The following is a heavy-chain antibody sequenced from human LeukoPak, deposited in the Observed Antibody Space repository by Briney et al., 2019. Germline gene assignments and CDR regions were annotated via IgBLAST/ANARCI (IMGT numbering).Heavy chain of an antibody. CDR1: GGSISSHY. CDR3: AREVDDFWSGYYNNASDI. J-gene: IGHJ3*02. V-gene: IGHV4-59*11. D-gene: IGHD3-3*01. Sequence: SETLSLTCTVSGGSISSHYWSWIRQPPGKGLEWIGYIYYSGSTNYNPSLKSRVTISVDTSKNQFSLKLSSVTAADTAVYYCAREVDDFWSGYYNNASDIWGQGTMVTVSS. CDR2: IYYSGST.